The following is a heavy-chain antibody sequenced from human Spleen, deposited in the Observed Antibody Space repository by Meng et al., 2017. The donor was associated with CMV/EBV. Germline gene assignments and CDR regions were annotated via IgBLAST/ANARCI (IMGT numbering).Heavy chain of an antibody. CDR3: ATLEGYYDGSGYSFDY. D-gene: IGHD3-22*01. CDR1: GGSISSSSYD. J-gene: IGHJ4*02. V-gene: IGHV4-39*01. CDR2: IYYSGST. Sequence: SETLSLTCSVSGGSISSSSYDWGWIRQPPGKGLECIGNIYYSGSTYYNPSLKSRVTISVDTSKNQFSLKLSSVTVTDTAVDYCATLEGYYDGSGYSFDYWGQGTLVTVSS.